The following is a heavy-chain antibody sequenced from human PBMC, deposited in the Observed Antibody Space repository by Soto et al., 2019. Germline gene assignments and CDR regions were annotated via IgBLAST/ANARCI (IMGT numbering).Heavy chain of an antibody. CDR1: GFTFSSYA. V-gene: IGHV3-23*01. Sequence: VQLLESGGGLVQPGGSLRLSCAASGFTFSSYAMNWVRQAPGKGLEWVSTISGSGGFTYYADSVKGRFTISRDNAKNTVFLQMNSLRAEDTAVYYCAKDWGYCSTITCRQPFDYWGQGTLVTVSS. CDR3: AKDWGYCSTITCRQPFDY. CDR2: ISGSGGFT. J-gene: IGHJ4*02. D-gene: IGHD2-2*01.